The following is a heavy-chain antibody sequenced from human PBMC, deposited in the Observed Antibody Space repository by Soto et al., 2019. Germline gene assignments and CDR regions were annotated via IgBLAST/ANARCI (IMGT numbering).Heavy chain of an antibody. CDR3: AKDRDPNYYDSSGYYQNYYYYYGMDV. CDR1: GFTFSSYG. J-gene: IGHJ6*02. Sequence: GSLRLSCAASGFTFSSYGMHWVRQAPGKGLEWVAVISYDGSNKYYADSVKGRFTISRDNSKNTLYLQMNSLRAEDTAVYYCAKDRDPNYYDSSGYYQNYYYYYGMDVWGQGTTVTVSS. V-gene: IGHV3-30*18. D-gene: IGHD3-22*01. CDR2: ISYDGSNK.